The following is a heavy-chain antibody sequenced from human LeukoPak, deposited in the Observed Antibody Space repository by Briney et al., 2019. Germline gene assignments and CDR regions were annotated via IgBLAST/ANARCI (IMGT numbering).Heavy chain of an antibody. CDR2: IYHSGAT. Sequence: PSETLSLTCTVSTYSISSGYSWGWIRQPPGKGLEWIGSIYHSGATYYNPSLKSRVTISIDTSNNQFSLRLTSVTAADTAVYYCARTRSNRNWFDPWGQGTLVTVSS. D-gene: IGHD6-13*01. CDR3: ARTRSNRNWFDP. J-gene: IGHJ5*02. CDR1: TYSISSGYS. V-gene: IGHV4-38-2*02.